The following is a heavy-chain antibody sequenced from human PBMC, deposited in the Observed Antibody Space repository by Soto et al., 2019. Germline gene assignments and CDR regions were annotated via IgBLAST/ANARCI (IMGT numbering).Heavy chain of an antibody. CDR1: GFTFSSYG. CDR3: AKESSSWAPNSDY. D-gene: IGHD6-13*01. J-gene: IGHJ4*02. Sequence: GGSLRLSCAASGFTFSSYGMHWVRQAPGKGLEWVAVISYDGSNKYYADSVKGRFTISRDNSKNTLYLQMNSLRAEDTAVYYCAKESSSWAPNSDYWGQGTLVTVSS. V-gene: IGHV3-30*18. CDR2: ISYDGSNK.